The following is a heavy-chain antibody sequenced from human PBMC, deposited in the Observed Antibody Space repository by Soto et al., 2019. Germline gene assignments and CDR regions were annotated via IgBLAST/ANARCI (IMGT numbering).Heavy chain of an antibody. V-gene: IGHV1-18*01. D-gene: IGHD2-2*01. J-gene: IGHJ5*02. Sequence: ASVKVSCKTSGYTFSNYGITWVRQAPGQPLEWLGWISLYSDGTNYAQKFQGRVSMTTDTSTTTAYMELRSLRSDSTAVYYCARVVPGAEAWFGPWGQGTLVTVSS. CDR1: GYTFSNYG. CDR3: ARVVPGAEAWFGP. CDR2: ISLYSDGT.